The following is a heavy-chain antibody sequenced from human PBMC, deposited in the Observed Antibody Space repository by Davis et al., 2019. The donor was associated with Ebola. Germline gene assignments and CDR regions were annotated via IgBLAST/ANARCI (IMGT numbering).Heavy chain of an antibody. CDR1: GFTFSSYW. CDR3: ARAGSPRWHAFDI. V-gene: IGHV3-7*03. D-gene: IGHD4-23*01. J-gene: IGHJ4*02. CDR2: INQDGSEK. Sequence: GESLKISCAASGFTFSSYWMTWVRQAPGKGLEWVANINQDGSEKYYVDSVKGRFTISRDNAKNSLYLQLSTLRGEDTAVYYCARAGSPRWHAFDIRGQGTLVTVSS.